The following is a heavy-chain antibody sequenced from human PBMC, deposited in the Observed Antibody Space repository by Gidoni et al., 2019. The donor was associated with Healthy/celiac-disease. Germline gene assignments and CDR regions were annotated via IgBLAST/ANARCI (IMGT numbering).Heavy chain of an antibody. V-gene: IGHV1-3*01. Sequence: QVQLVQSGAEVKKPGASVQVSCKASGYTFTSYAMHWVRQAPGQRLEWMGWINAGNGNTKYSQKFQGRVTITRDTSASTAYMELSSLRSEDTAVYYCARGGIYDFWSGSRPFDYWGQGTLVTVSS. CDR3: ARGGIYDFWSGSRPFDY. CDR2: INAGNGNT. J-gene: IGHJ4*02. CDR1: GYTFTSYA. D-gene: IGHD3-3*01.